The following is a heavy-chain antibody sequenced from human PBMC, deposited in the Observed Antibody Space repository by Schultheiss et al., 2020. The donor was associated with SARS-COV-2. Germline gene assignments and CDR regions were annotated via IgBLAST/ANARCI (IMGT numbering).Heavy chain of an antibody. D-gene: IGHD3-22*01. J-gene: IGHJ4*02. V-gene: IGHV4-59*04. CDR1: GGSISSYY. CDR2: IYYSGST. Sequence: SETLSLTCTVSGGSISSYYWSWIRQPPGKGLEWIGYIYYSGSTYYNPSLKSRVTISVETSKNQFPLKLSSVTAADTAVYYCAGYDSSGYAVFDWGQGTLVTVSS. CDR3: AGYDSSGYAVFD.